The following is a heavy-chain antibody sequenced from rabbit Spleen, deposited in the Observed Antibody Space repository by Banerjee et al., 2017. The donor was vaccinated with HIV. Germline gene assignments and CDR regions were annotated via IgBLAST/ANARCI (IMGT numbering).Heavy chain of an antibody. CDR1: GFSFSSRYY. J-gene: IGHJ6*01. D-gene: IGHD8-1*01. V-gene: IGHV1S40*01. CDR2: INAVTGKA. CDR3: ARDTGSSFSSYGMDL. Sequence: VESGGDLVKPGASLTLTCTASGFSFSSRYYMCWVHQAPGKGLEWIACINAVTGKAVYASWAKGRYTFSKTSSTTVTLEMTSLTVADTATYFCARDTGSSFSSYGMDLWGQGTLVTVS.